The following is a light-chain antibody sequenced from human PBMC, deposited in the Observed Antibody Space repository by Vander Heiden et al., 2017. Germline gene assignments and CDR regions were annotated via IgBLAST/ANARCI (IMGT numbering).Light chain of an antibody. V-gene: IGLV3-25*03. CDR3: QSADSSGANVV. Sequence: SYELTQPPSVSVPPGQTARITCSGDVLTKQYAFWYQQKPGQAPVLMMYEGSERSSGIPDRFSGSSSGTTVTLTISGVQAEDEADYYCQSADSSGANVVFGGGTKLTVL. CDR1: VLTKQY. CDR2: EGS. J-gene: IGLJ2*01.